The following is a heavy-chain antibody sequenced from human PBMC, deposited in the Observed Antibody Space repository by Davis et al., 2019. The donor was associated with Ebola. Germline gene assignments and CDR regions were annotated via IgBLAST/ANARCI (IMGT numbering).Heavy chain of an antibody. Sequence: PSETLSLTCAVYGGSSSGYYWSWIRQLPGKGLEWIWEINHSGSTNYNPSLKSRVTISVDTSKNQFSLKLSSVTAADTAVYYCAGGSLLDCGGDCSVAFDYWGQGTLVTVSS. D-gene: IGHD2-21*02. CDR1: GGSSSGYY. V-gene: IGHV4-34*01. J-gene: IGHJ4*02. CDR2: INHSGST. CDR3: AGGSLLDCGGDCSVAFDY.